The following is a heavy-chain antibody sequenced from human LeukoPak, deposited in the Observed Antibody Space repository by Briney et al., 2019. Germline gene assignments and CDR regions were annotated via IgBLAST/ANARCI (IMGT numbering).Heavy chain of an antibody. CDR3: ARHSVYRGYSYGSEYFQH. Sequence: GESLKISCKVSGYSFTGYWIGWVRQMPGKGLEWMGIIYPGDSDTRYSPSFRGQVTISADKSTSTAYLQWGSLKASDTAMYYCARHSVYRGYSYGSEYFQHWGQGTLVTVSS. CDR1: GYSFTGYW. V-gene: IGHV5-51*01. J-gene: IGHJ1*01. D-gene: IGHD5-18*01. CDR2: IYPGDSDT.